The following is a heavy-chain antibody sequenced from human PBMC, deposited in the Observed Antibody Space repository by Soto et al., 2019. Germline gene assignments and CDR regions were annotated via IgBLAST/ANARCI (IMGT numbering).Heavy chain of an antibody. J-gene: IGHJ4*02. Sequence: SVKVSCKASGVTFTSSAVQWVRQARGQRLEWIGWIVVGSGNTNYAQKFQERVTITRDMSTSTAYMELSSLRSEDTAVYYCAAGPMIGGYYYFDYWGQGTLVTVSS. CDR1: GVTFTSSA. CDR3: AAGPMIGGYYYFDY. D-gene: IGHD2-21*01. V-gene: IGHV1-58*01. CDR2: IVVGSGNT.